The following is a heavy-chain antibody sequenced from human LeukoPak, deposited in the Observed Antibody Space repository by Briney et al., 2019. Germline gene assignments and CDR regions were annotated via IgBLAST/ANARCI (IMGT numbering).Heavy chain of an antibody. CDR2: IRYDGSNK. CDR1: GFTFSSYG. J-gene: IGHJ6*03. CDR3: AKEVAARYYYYYYYMDV. D-gene: IGHD2-15*01. V-gene: IGHV3-30*02. Sequence: GGSLRLSCAASGFTFSSYGMHWVRQAPGKGLEWVAFIRYDGSNKYYADSVKGRFTISRDNSKNTLYLQMNSLRAEDTAVYYCAKEVAARYYYYYYYMDVWGKGTTVTVSS.